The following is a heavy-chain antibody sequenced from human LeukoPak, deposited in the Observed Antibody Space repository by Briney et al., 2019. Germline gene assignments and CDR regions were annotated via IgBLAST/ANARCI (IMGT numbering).Heavy chain of an antibody. Sequence: SQTLSLTCGISGDSVSSNSAAWNWIRQAPSRGLEWLGRTYHRSKWHNDYAVSVKSRITINAATSKNPFSLQLNSVTPEDTAVYYCAKAAYDILTGSTLWYFDHWGQGTLVTVSS. CDR1: GDSVSSNSAA. D-gene: IGHD3-9*01. CDR3: AKAAYDILTGSTLWYFDH. CDR2: TYHRSKWHN. J-gene: IGHJ4*02. V-gene: IGHV6-1*01.